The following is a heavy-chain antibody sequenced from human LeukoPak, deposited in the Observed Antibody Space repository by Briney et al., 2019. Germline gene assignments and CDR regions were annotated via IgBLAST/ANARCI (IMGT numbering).Heavy chain of an antibody. CDR1: GFTFSDSY. CDR2: ISGSSSDV. CDR3: SRDPRHNDY. Sequence: GGSLRLSCAASGFTFSDSYMTWIRQAPGKGLELLSYISGSSSDVNYIDSVRGRFTISRDNAKNSLYLHMNSLAVEDTAVYYCSRDPRHNDYWGQGTLVTVSS. V-gene: IGHV3-11*01. J-gene: IGHJ4*02.